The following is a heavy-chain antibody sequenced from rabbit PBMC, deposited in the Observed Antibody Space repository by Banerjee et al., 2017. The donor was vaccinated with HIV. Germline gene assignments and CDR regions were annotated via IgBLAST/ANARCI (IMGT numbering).Heavy chain of an antibody. CDR1: GFSFSSSYY. J-gene: IGHJ6*01. Sequence: QEQLVESGGGLVQPEGSLTLTCTASGFSFSSSYYMCWVRQAPGKGLELIACIYTNSGSTWYASWVNGRFTISRSTSLNTVDLKMTSLTAADTATYFCAREESDGGGHLKLWGPGTLVTVS. CDR3: AREESDGGGHLKL. CDR2: IYTNSGST. D-gene: IGHD2-1*01. V-gene: IGHV1S43*01.